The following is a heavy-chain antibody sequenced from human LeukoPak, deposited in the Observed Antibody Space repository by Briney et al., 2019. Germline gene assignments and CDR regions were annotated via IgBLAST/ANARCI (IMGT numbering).Heavy chain of an antibody. D-gene: IGHD3-3*01. V-gene: IGHV1-18*01. CDR2: ISGYNDNT. Sequence: ASVKVSCKTSGYKFDTYGITWVRQAPGQGLEWMGWISGYNDNTKYAQNFQDRVSMSTDKSTNSAYMELRSLTSDDTAVYYCTRDAASIFGVISGAREFDFWGRGTLVTVSS. CDR1: GYKFDTYG. J-gene: IGHJ4*02. CDR3: TRDAASIFGVISGAREFDF.